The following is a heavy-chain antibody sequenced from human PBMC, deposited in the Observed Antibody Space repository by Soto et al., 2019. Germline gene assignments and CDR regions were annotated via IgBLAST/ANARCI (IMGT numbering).Heavy chain of an antibody. CDR2: ISGSGGST. D-gene: IGHD2-2*01. CDR1: GFTVSSNY. CDR3: AKDHDCSSTSCYVDWFDP. J-gene: IGHJ5*02. V-gene: IGHV3-23*01. Sequence: GGSLRLSCAASGFTVSSNYMSWVRQAPGKGLEWVSAISGSGGSTYYADSVKGRFTISRDNSKNTLYLQMNSLRAEDTAVYYCAKDHDCSSTSCYVDWFDPWGQGTLVTVSS.